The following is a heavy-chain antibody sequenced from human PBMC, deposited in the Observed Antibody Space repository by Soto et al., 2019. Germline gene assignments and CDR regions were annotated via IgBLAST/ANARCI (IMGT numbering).Heavy chain of an antibody. Sequence: QVQLQESGPGLVKPSQTLSLTCTVSGGSISSGGYYWSWIRQHPGKGLEWIGYIYYSGSTYYNPSLKSRVTISVDTSKNQFSLKLSSVTAAATAVYYCARDPRSGYDSSGYYYTGAFDIWGQGTMVTVSS. CDR3: ARDPRSGYDSSGYYYTGAFDI. CDR1: GGSISSGGYY. V-gene: IGHV4-31*03. J-gene: IGHJ3*02. CDR2: IYYSGST. D-gene: IGHD3-22*01.